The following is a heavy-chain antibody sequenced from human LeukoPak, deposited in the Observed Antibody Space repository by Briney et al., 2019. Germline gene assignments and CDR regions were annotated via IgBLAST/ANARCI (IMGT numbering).Heavy chain of an antibody. Sequence: ASVKVSCKASGYTFTSYAMNWVRQAPRQGLEWMGWINTNTGNPTYAQGFTGRFVFSLDTSVSTAYLQISSLKAEDTAVYYCAREMGATNYYYYGMDVWSQGTTVTVSS. CDR2: INTNTGNP. J-gene: IGHJ6*02. CDR3: AREMGATNYYYYGMDV. CDR1: GYTFTSYA. V-gene: IGHV7-4-1*02. D-gene: IGHD1-26*01.